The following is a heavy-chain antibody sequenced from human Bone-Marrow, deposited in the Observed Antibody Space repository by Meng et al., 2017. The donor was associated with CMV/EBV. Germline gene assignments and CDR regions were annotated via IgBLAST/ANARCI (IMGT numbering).Heavy chain of an antibody. CDR2: ISGDATSR. V-gene: IGHV3-74*01. Sequence: GESLKISCVVSGFTLSNHWMHWVREVPGKGLVWVPRISGDATSRHYADSVKGRFTISRDNAKNTFYLQMSSLRPEDTAVYYCATELASGYWGQGTLVTVSS. CDR3: ATELASGY. CDR1: GFTLSNHW. D-gene: IGHD6-13*01. J-gene: IGHJ4*02.